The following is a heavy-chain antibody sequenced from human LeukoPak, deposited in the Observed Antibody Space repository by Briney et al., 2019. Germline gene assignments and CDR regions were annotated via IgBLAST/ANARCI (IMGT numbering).Heavy chain of an antibody. CDR3: ARGGNRSGWSPYDWFDP. CDR2: IYTSGST. J-gene: IGHJ5*02. V-gene: IGHV4-4*07. CDR1: GGSLSSYY. Sequence: PSETLSLTCTVSGGSLSSYYWSWIRQPAGKGLEWIGRIYTSGSTNYNPSLKSRVTMSVDTSKNQFSLKLSSVTAADSAVYYCARGGNRSGWSPYDWFDPWGQGTLVTVSS. D-gene: IGHD6-19*01.